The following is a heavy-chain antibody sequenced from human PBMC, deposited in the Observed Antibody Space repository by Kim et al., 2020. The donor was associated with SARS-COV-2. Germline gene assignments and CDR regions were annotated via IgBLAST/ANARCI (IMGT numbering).Heavy chain of an antibody. CDR3: ARGSGNYGFDS. D-gene: IGHD3-22*01. J-gene: IGHJ4*02. Sequence: GGSLRLSCAASGFTFSSHWMHWVRQAPGKGPVWVSRINADRSVIEYAASVKGRLTISRDNAKSTLDLQMNSLRPEDTAVYYCARGSGNYGFDSWGQGILVAVSS. V-gene: IGHV3-74*01. CDR2: INADRSVI. CDR1: GFTFSSHW.